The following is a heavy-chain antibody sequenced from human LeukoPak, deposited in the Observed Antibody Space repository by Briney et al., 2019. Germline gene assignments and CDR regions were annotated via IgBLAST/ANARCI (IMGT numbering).Heavy chain of an antibody. CDR1: GYTFTSYY. CDR2: INPNSGDT. CDR3: AVNYVYGDHAHRNPGAYYYMDV. D-gene: IGHD4/OR15-4a*01. Sequence: ASVKVSRKASGYTFTSYYMHWVRQAPGQGLEWMGWINPNSGDTNYAQKFQGRVTMTRDTSISTAYMELSWLRSDDTAVYYCAVNYVYGDHAHRNPGAYYYMDVWGKGTTVTVSS. J-gene: IGHJ6*03. V-gene: IGHV1-2*02.